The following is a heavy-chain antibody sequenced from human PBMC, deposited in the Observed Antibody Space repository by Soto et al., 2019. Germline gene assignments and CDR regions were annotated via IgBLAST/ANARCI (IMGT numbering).Heavy chain of an antibody. J-gene: IGHJ6*02. D-gene: IGHD2-15*01. CDR1: GGSISSSSYY. CDR2: IYYSGST. V-gene: IGHV4-39*01. Sequence: QLQLQESGPGLVKPSETLSLTCTVSGGSISSSSYYWGWIRQPPGKGLEWIGSIYYSGSTYYNPSLKSRVTISVDTSKNQFSLKLSSVTAADTAVYYCAGSPNCSGGSCYYEYYYYYGMDVWGQGTTVTVSS. CDR3: AGSPNCSGGSCYYEYYYYYGMDV.